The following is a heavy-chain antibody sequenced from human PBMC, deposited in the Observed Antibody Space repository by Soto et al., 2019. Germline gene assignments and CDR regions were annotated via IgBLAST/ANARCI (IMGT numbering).Heavy chain of an antibody. CDR1: GYSFTSYW. D-gene: IGHD6-6*01. V-gene: IGHV5-51*01. CDR3: ARRLGYSSSSAYYGMDV. J-gene: IGHJ6*02. CDR2: IYPGDSGT. Sequence: GESLKISCKGSGYSFTSYWIGWVRQMPGKGLEWMGIIYPGDSGTRYSPSFQGQVTISADKSISTAYLQWSSLKASDTARYYCARRLGYSSSSAYYGMDVWGQGTTVTVSS.